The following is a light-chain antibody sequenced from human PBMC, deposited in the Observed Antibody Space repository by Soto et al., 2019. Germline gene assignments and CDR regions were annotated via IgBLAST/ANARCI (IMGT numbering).Light chain of an antibody. CDR2: DSS. CDR3: QQYRTSPYT. V-gene: IGKV3-11*01. J-gene: IGKJ2*01. CDR1: QSVSTY. Sequence: EIVLTQSPATLSLSPGERATLSCRASQSVSTYLAWYQQKFGQAPRLLIYDSSNRATGIPPRFSGSGSGTDFTLTISSLEPEDFAVYYCQQYRTSPYTFGQGTKLEIK.